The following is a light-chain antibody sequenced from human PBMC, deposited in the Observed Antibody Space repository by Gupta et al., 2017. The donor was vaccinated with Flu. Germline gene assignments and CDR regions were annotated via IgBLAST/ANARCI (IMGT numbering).Light chain of an antibody. V-gene: IGKV2-28*01. CDR3: MQALQTPWT. CDR2: LGS. J-gene: IGKJ3*01. CDR1: QRLLHSNGYKY. Sequence: DIVLTQSPVSLSVTPGEPASISCRSSQRLLHSNGYKYLDWYLQKPGQPPQLLMYLGSNRAPGVPDRFSGTGSGTYFTLKISRVEAEDVGVYYCMQALQTPWTFGPGTKVDIK.